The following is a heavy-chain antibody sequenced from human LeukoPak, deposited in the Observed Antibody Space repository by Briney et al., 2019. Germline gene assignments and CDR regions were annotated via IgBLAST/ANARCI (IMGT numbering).Heavy chain of an antibody. CDR3: ARGGLGYCSGGSCYSEPH. CDR1: GFTFTNYA. J-gene: IGHJ4*02. D-gene: IGHD2-15*01. V-gene: IGHV3-23*01. Sequence: GGSLRLSCAASGFTFTNYAMSWVRQAPGKGLEWVSAISFTGDNTYYADSVKGRFTISRDNSKNTLYLQINSLRAEDTAVYYCARGGLGYCSGGSCYSEPHWGQGTLVTVSS. CDR2: ISFTGDNT.